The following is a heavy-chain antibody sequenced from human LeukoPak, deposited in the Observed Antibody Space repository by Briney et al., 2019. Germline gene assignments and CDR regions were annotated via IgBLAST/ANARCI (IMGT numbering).Heavy chain of an antibody. J-gene: IGHJ3*02. CDR3: AKSRDYGDYGLAFDI. Sequence: PGGSLRLSCAASGFTVSINYMSWVRQTPGKGLEWVSVIYSGGATYYTDPVKGRFTISRDNSKNTLYLQMNSLRAEDTAVYYCAKSRDYGDYGLAFDIWGQGTMVTVSS. CDR1: GFTVSINY. D-gene: IGHD4-17*01. V-gene: IGHV3-53*05. CDR2: IYSGGAT.